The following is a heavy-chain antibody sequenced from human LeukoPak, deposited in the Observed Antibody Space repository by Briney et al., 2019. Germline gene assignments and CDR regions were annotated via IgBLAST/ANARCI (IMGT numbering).Heavy chain of an antibody. J-gene: IGHJ4*02. CDR1: GFTFSDYE. CDR3: ARGALHVFDY. V-gene: IGHV3-48*03. D-gene: IGHD3-10*02. CDR2: ISTRGSTT. Sequence: PGGSLRLSCAASGFTFSDYEISWVRQDPGKGLELVSCISTRGSTTYYADSVKGRFSISIDNAKNSLFLQMNTLTAEDTAVYYCARGALHVFDYWGQGTPVTVSS.